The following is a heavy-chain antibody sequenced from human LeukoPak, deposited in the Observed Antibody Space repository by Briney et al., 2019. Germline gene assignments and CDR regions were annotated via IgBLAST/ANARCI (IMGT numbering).Heavy chain of an antibody. CDR2: MSPKRGDT. V-gene: IGHV1-8*01. Sequence: ASVKVSCKASGYNFRSYDINWVRQATGQGLEWMGWMSPKRGDTGYAQTLQGRITMTRDTSINTAYTELNSLTSEDTAVYYCARTNLADCGGECETDAFDIWGHGTMVTVSS. J-gene: IGHJ3*02. D-gene: IGHD2-21*01. CDR3: ARTNLADCGGECETDAFDI. CDR1: GYNFRSYD.